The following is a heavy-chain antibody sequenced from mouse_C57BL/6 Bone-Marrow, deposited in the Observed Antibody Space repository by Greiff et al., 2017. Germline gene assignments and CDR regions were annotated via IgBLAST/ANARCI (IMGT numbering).Heavy chain of an antibody. CDR3: ARGVPLFAY. Sequence: VQLQQPGAELVRPGSSVKLSCKASGYTFTSYWMDWVKQRPGQGLEWIGNIYPSDSETHYNQKFTDKATLTVDKSYSTVYMQLSSLTSEVSAVYYCARGVPLFAYWGQGTLVTVSA. CDR2: IYPSDSET. V-gene: IGHV1-61*01. J-gene: IGHJ3*01. D-gene: IGHD2-14*01. CDR1: GYTFTSYW.